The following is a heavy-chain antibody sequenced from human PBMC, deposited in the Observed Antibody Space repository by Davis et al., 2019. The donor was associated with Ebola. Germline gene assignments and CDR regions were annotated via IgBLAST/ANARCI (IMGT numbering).Heavy chain of an antibody. CDR3: TTVKQQLILSSTW. J-gene: IGHJ4*02. CDR1: GFTFSSYG. Sequence: GESLKISCAASGFTFSSYGMHWVRQAPGKGLQWVAGISYDGFDKYYADSVKGRFTISRDNSKNTLYLQMNSLRVEDTAVYYCTTVKQQLILSSTWWGQGTLVTVSS. CDR2: ISYDGFDK. D-gene: IGHD6-13*01. V-gene: IGHV3-30*03.